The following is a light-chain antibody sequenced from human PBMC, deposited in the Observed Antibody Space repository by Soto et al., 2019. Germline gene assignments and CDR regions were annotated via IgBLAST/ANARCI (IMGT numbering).Light chain of an antibody. Sequence: EIVLTQSPGTLSLSPGERATLSCRASQSISSSYLAWYQQKPGQAPMLLIYAASSTATGIPDRFSGSGSGTDFTLTISRLEPEDFAVYYCQQYGSSSYTFGQGTQLEIK. CDR2: AAS. CDR1: QSISSSY. J-gene: IGKJ2*01. CDR3: QQYGSSSYT. V-gene: IGKV3-20*01.